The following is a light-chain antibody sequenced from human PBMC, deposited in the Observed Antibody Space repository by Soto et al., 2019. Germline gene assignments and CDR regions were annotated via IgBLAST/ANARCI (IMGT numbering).Light chain of an antibody. CDR3: QQYGSSPQT. CDR1: QSVSSSY. CDR2: GAS. J-gene: IGKJ4*01. V-gene: IGKV3-20*01. Sequence: EIVLTQSPGTLSLPPGERATLSCRASQSVSSSYLAWYQQKPGQAPRLLIYGASSRATGIPDRFSGSGSGTDFTLTISRLEPEDFAVYYCQQYGSSPQTFGGGTKVDIK.